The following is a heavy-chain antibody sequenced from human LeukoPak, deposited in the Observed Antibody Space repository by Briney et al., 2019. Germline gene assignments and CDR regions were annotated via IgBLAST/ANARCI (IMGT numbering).Heavy chain of an antibody. Sequence: GASVKVSCKASGYTFTGYYMHWVRQAPGQGLEWMGWINPNSGGTNYAQKFQGRATMTRDTSISTVYMELSRLKSDDAAVYYCARDTAPSIIDWFDPWGQGTLVTVSS. D-gene: IGHD3-10*01. CDR1: GYTFTGYY. J-gene: IGHJ5*02. CDR2: INPNSGGT. V-gene: IGHV1-2*02. CDR3: ARDTAPSIIDWFDP.